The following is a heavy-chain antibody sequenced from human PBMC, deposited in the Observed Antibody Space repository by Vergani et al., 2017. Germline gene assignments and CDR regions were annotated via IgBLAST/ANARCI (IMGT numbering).Heavy chain of an antibody. D-gene: IGHD5-12*01. V-gene: IGHV3-9*02. CDR1: GFTSAGCA. Sequence: EVQLEESGGGLVLPGRSLRLSCVASGFTSAGCAMHWVRQAPGKGLEWVSGISWNSNSIGYADSVKGRFTISRDNAKNSLYLQMNSLRAEDTALYYCAKDPSKSGFDYYLDYWGQGTLVTVSS. CDR3: AKDPSKSGFDYYLDY. J-gene: IGHJ4*02. CDR2: ISWNSNSI.